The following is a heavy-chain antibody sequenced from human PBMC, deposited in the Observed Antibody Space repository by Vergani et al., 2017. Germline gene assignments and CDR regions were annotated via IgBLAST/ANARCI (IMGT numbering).Heavy chain of an antibody. CDR2: NIPILGIA. CDR1: GGTFSSYA. Sequence: QVQLVQSGAEVKKPGSSVKVSCKASGGTFSSYAISWVRQAPGQGLEWMGRNIPILGIANYAQKFQGRVTIIADKSTSTAYMERSSLRSEDTAVYYCARQPLDGDYVRGDYYYMDVWGKGTTVTVSS. V-gene: IGHV1-69*04. J-gene: IGHJ6*03. D-gene: IGHD4-17*01. CDR3: ARQPLDGDYVRGDYYYMDV.